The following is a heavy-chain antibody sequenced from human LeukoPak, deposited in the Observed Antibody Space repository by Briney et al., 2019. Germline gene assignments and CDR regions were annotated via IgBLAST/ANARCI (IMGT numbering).Heavy chain of an antibody. V-gene: IGHV1-2*02. CDR2: INPNSGGA. CDR1: GYTFTGYY. J-gene: IGHJ4*02. CDR3: AIGYSSGWYQFDY. Sequence: ASVKVSCKASGYTFTGYYMHWVRQAPGQGLERMGWINPNSGGANYAQKFQGRVTMTRDTSISTAYMELSRLRSDDTAVYYCAIGYSSGWYQFDYWGQGTLVTVSS. D-gene: IGHD6-19*01.